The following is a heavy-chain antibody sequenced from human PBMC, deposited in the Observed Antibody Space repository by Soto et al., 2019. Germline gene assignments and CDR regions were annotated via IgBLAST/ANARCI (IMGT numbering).Heavy chain of an antibody. Sequence: PSETLSLTCTVSGGSISNYYWSWIRQPPGKGLEWIGYVYSSGSTNYNPSLKSRVTMSVDTSKNQFSLKLSSVTAADTAVYYCARHYIGYSFDYWGQGTLVTVSS. CDR2: VYSSGST. CDR3: ARHYIGYSFDY. J-gene: IGHJ4*02. V-gene: IGHV4-59*08. CDR1: GGSISNYY. D-gene: IGHD5-12*01.